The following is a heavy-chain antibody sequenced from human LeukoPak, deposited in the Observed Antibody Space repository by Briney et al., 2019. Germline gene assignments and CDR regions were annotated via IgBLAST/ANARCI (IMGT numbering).Heavy chain of an antibody. CDR3: GKGRYYSSGNRPYLEY. CDR2: ISGSGGST. D-gene: IGHD3-10*01. CDR1: GFTFSSYA. V-gene: IGHV3-23*01. J-gene: IGHJ4*02. Sequence: PGGSLRLSCAASGFTFSSYAMSWVRQAPGKGLEWVSGISGSGGSTYYADSVKGRFTISRDNSKNTLYLQMNSLRAEDTAVYYCGKGRYYSSGNRPYLEYWGQGTLVTVSS.